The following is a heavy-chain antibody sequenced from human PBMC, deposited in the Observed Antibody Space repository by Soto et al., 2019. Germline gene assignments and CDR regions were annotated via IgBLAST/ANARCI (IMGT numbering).Heavy chain of an antibody. CDR1: GGSIISGDYY. Sequence: SETLSLTCTFSGGSIISGDYYRSWIRQPPGKGLEWIGYIYYSGSTYYNPSLKSRVTISVDTSKNQFSLKLSSVTAADTAVYYCARDPRMITFGGVIVPYFDYWGQGTLVTVSS. V-gene: IGHV4-30-4*01. CDR2: IYYSGST. CDR3: ARDPRMITFGGVIVPYFDY. J-gene: IGHJ4*02. D-gene: IGHD3-16*02.